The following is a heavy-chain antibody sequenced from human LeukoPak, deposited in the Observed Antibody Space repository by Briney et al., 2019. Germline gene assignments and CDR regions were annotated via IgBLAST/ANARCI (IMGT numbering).Heavy chain of an antibody. Sequence: GGSLRLSCAASGFTFSSYAMHWVRQAPGKGLEWVAVISYDGSNKYYADSVKGRFTISRDKSKNTLYLQMNSLRAEDTAVYYCARDRSPYSGYGDLVGYWGQGTLVTVSS. CDR3: ARDRSPYSGYGDLVGY. CDR1: GFTFSSYA. D-gene: IGHD4-17*01. CDR2: ISYDGSNK. J-gene: IGHJ4*02. V-gene: IGHV3-30-3*01.